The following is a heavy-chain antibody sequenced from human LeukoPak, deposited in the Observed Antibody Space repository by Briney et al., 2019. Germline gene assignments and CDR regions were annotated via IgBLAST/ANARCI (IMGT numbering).Heavy chain of an antibody. CDR1: GFIFSSHG. J-gene: IGHJ4*02. CDR2: MYYRGNT. CDR3: ARLYGNYQNYFDY. D-gene: IGHD1-7*01. Sequence: GTLRLSCAASGFIFSSHGMNWVRQPPGKGLEWVGHMYYRGNTFYNPSLKSRVTISVDTSKNQFSLKLRSVTAADTAVYYCARLYGNYQNYFDYWGQGTLVTVSS. V-gene: IGHV4-4*02.